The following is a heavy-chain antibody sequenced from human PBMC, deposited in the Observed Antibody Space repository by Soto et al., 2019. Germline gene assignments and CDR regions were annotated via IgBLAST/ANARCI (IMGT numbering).Heavy chain of an antibody. J-gene: IGHJ6*02. V-gene: IGHV4-34*01. CDR2: INHSGST. Sequence: SETLSLTCAVYGGSFSGYYWSWIRQPPGKGLEWIGEINHSGSTNYNPSLKSRVTISVDTSKNQFSLKLSSVTAADTAVYYCARLEQLVLKSWRPQSGMDVWGQGTTVTVSS. D-gene: IGHD6-6*01. CDR1: GGSFSGYY. CDR3: ARLEQLVLKSWRPQSGMDV.